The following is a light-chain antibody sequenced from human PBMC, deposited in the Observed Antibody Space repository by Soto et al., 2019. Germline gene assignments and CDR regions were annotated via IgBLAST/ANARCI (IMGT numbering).Light chain of an antibody. CDR2: GSS. CDR1: QSIRNN. CDR3: QQYDNWPPYT. Sequence: EIVMTQSPATLSLSLGERATLSCRASQSIRNNLIWYHQKSVQAPRLLIYGSSTRATGIPARFSGSGSGTEFTLTISSRLSEDFAVYYCQQYDNWPPYTFGQGTKVDIK. J-gene: IGKJ2*01. V-gene: IGKV3-15*01.